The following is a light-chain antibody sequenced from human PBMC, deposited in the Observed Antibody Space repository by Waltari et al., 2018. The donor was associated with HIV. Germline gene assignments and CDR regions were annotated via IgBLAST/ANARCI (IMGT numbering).Light chain of an antibody. V-gene: IGLV1-47*01. Sequence: QSVLTQPPSASGAPGQRVTISCSGSSSTIENDNVYWYQQFQGAAPKLLIYKDTQRPSGVPDRFTGSKSGTSASLAIGGLRSDDEADYYCVGWDSRLRGYVFGAGTTVTVL. J-gene: IGLJ1*01. CDR3: VGWDSRLRGYV. CDR2: KDT. CDR1: SSTIENDN.